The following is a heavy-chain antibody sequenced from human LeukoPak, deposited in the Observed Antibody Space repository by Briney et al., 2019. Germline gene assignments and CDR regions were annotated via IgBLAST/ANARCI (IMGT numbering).Heavy chain of an antibody. CDR1: GGSISSSNW. V-gene: IGHV4-4*02. Sequence: RPSETLSLTCAVSGGSISSSNWYSWVRQPPGKGLEWIGEIYHSGSTNYNPSLKSRVTISIDKSKNQFSLNLTSVTAADTAMYFCTRGGEIWGQGTMVTVSS. J-gene: IGHJ3*02. CDR3: TRGGEI. D-gene: IGHD3-16*01. CDR2: IYHSGST.